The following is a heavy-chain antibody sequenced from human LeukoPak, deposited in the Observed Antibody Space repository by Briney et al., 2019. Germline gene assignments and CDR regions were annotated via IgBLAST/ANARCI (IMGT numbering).Heavy chain of an antibody. V-gene: IGHV3-48*03. Sequence: GGSLRLSCAASGFTFSSYEMNWVRQAPGKGLEWVSYISSSGSTIYYADSVKGRFTISRDNAKNSLYLQMNSLRAEDTAVYYCARAISREDYGDYDDAFDIWGQGTMVTVSS. J-gene: IGHJ3*02. D-gene: IGHD4-17*01. CDR1: GFTFSSYE. CDR2: ISSSGSTI. CDR3: ARAISREDYGDYDDAFDI.